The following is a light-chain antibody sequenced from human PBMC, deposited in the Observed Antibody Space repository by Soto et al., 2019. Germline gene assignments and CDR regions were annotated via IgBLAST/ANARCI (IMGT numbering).Light chain of an antibody. CDR2: DAS. CDR3: QQRSKWPS. V-gene: IGKV3-11*01. J-gene: IGKJ4*01. CDR1: QSVSSY. Sequence: EIVLTQSPATLSLSPGETATLSCRASQSVSSYLAWYQQKPGQAPSLLRYDASNRATGIPARFSGSGSGSDFPLTISSLERGDFAVYYCQQRSKWPSFGGGTKVEIK.